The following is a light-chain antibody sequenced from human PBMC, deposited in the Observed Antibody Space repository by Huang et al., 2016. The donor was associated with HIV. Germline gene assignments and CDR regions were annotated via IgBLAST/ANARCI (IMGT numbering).Light chain of an antibody. CDR2: RAS. CDR3: QQFGSSPPYS. V-gene: IGKV3-20*01. Sequence: EILLTQSPDTLSLSPGERATLSCRASQSVNNNYLAWYQQKPGQAPRLLIYRASTMATGIPDRFSGSGSGTDFTLTISRLEPDDFAVYYCQQFGSSPPYSFGQGTKLEIK. J-gene: IGKJ2*03. CDR1: QSVNNNY.